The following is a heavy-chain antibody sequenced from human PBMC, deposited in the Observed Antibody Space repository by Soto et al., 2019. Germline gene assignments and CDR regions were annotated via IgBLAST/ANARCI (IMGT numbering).Heavy chain of an antibody. V-gene: IGHV3-30*03. CDR3: ARYGFPTVTKFAY. Sequence: RLSCAASGVYFSNYGMHWVRQAPGKGLEWVAVISYEGSIEYYADSVKGRFTISRDNSKNTVFLQMNSLRVEDTAVYYCARYGFPTVTKFAYWGQGTLVTVS. D-gene: IGHD4-17*01. CDR2: ISYEGSIE. CDR1: GVYFSNYG. J-gene: IGHJ4*02.